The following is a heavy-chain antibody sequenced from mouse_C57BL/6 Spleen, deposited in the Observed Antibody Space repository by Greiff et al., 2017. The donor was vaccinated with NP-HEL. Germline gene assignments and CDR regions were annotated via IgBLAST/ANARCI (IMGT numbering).Heavy chain of an antibody. CDR3: TTWRLRWPN. D-gene: IGHD1-1*01. CDR2: IDPENGDT. J-gene: IGHJ2*01. Sequence: VQLQQSGAELVRPGASVKLSCTASGFNIKDDYMHWVKQRPEPGLEWIGWIDPENGDTEYASKFQGKATITADTSSNTAYLQLSSLTSEDTAVYYCTTWRLRWPNWGQGTTLTVSS. CDR1: GFNIKDDY. V-gene: IGHV14-4*01.